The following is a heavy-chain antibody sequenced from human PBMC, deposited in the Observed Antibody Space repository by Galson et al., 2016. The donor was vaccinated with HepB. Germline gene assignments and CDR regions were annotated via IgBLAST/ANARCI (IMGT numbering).Heavy chain of an antibody. V-gene: IGHV3-30*18. CDR2: ISYDATTR. CDR3: AKEPAPLGAAYAGATDV. CDR1: GFTFSTYG. Sequence: SLRLSCAASGFTFSTYGMHWVRQAPGKGLEWVAVISYDATTRYYADSVKGRFTISRDDSKNTLFLQMNSLRGEDTAVYYCAKEPAPLGAAYAGATDVWGQETTVTVSS. D-gene: IGHD1-26*01. J-gene: IGHJ6*02.